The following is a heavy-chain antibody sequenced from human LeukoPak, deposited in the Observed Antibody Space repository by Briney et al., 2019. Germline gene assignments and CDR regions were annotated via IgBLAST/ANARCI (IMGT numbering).Heavy chain of an antibody. CDR3: ARGSIAASGAKWFDP. Sequence: SETLSLTCSVSGGSISGGSYYWSWIRQPAGKGLEWVGRIYSSGSTNYDPSLKSRVTMSVDTSKNQFSLKVSSVIAADTAVYYCARGSIAASGAKWFDPWGQGTLVTVSS. J-gene: IGHJ5*02. CDR2: IYSSGST. D-gene: IGHD6-13*01. CDR1: GGSISGGSYY. V-gene: IGHV4-61*02.